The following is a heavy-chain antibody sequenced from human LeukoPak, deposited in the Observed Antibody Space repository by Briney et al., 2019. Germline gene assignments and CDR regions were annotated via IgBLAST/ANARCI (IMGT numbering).Heavy chain of an antibody. CDR3: ARDSSGSYYYYYMDV. V-gene: IGHV1-18*01. J-gene: IGHJ6*03. CDR1: GYTFTSYD. Sequence: ASVKVSCKASGYTFTSYDINWVRQATGQGLEWMGWISAYNGNTNYAQKLQGRVTMTTDTSTSTAYMELRSLRSDDTAVYYCARDSSGSYYYYYMDVWGKGTTVTVSS. D-gene: IGHD1-26*01. CDR2: ISAYNGNT.